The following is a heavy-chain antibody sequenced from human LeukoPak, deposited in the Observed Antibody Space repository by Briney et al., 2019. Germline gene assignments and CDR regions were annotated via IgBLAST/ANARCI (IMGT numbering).Heavy chain of an antibody. CDR1: GFTFNNYA. CDR3: ARDYPTSGIVTIFDC. CDR2: ITASGGST. D-gene: IGHD1-1*01. J-gene: IGHJ4*02. V-gene: IGHV3-23*01. Sequence: GGSLRLSCASSGFTFNNYAMTWVRQAPGKGLEWVSSITASGGSTYCADSVKGRFTISRDNSKNTPYLQMSSLRAEDTAVYYCARDYPTSGIVTIFDCWGQGTLVTVSS.